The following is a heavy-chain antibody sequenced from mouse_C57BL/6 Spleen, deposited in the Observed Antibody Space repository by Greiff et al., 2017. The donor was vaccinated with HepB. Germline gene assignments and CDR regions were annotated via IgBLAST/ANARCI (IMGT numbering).Heavy chain of an antibody. CDR3: ARCWGDGYPFAY. Sequence: VQLQQSGPELVKPGASVKISCKASGYSFTSYYIHWVKQRPGQGLEWIGWIYPGSGNTKYNEKFKGKATLTADTSSSTAYMQLSSLTSEDSAVYYCARCWGDGYPFAYWGQGTLVTVSA. D-gene: IGHD2-3*01. V-gene: IGHV1-66*01. CDR1: GYSFTSYY. CDR2: IYPGSGNT. J-gene: IGHJ3*01.